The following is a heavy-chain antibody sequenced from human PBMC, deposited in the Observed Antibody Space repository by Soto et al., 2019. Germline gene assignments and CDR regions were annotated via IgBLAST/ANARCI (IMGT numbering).Heavy chain of an antibody. CDR1: GFTSRRYW. CDR3: ARDRVAGTSTGTFDY. Sequence: GGSLRLSCAASGFTSRRYWMSWVRQAPGKGLEWVANIQQDGSEMQYVDSVKGRFTISRDNAKNSLYLQMNSLRAEDTAVYYCARDRVAGTSTGTFDYWGQGILVTVSS. CDR2: IQQDGSEM. J-gene: IGHJ4*02. D-gene: IGHD6-19*01. V-gene: IGHV3-7*01.